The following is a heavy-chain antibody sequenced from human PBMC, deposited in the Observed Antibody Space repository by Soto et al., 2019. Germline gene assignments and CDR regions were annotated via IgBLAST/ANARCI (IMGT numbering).Heavy chain of an antibody. CDR3: AKDSSIAVARGIYYYYGMDV. Sequence: GGSLRLSCAASGFTFSSYAMSWVRQAPGKGLEWVSAISGSGGSTYYADYVKGRFTISRDNSKDTLYLQMNSLRAEDTAVYYCAKDSSIAVARGIYYYYGMDVWGQGTTVTVSS. CDR2: ISGSGGST. CDR1: GFTFSSYA. J-gene: IGHJ6*02. D-gene: IGHD6-19*01. V-gene: IGHV3-23*01.